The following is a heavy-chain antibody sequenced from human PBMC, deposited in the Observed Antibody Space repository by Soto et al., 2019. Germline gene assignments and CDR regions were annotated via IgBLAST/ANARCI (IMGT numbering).Heavy chain of an antibody. CDR2: IYYSGST. CDR3: ARLTVSRGFAY. J-gene: IGHJ4*02. Sequence: LQLQESGPGLAKPSETLSLICTVSGGSISSTSYYWGWIRQPPGKGLEWIGNIYYSGSTSYNSSXTXXVTISVDASKNQFSLKLSSVTAADTALYYCARLTVSRGFAYWGQGTLVSVSS. V-gene: IGHV4-39*01. D-gene: IGHD4-17*01. CDR1: GGSISSTSYY.